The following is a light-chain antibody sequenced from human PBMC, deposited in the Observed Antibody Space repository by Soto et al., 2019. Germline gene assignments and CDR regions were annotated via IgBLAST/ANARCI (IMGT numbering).Light chain of an antibody. CDR3: SSYTTSSTYV. CDR2: DVS. V-gene: IGLV2-14*01. CDR1: SSDVGGYNY. J-gene: IGLJ1*01. Sequence: QSALTQPASVSGSPGQSITISCTGTSSDVGGYNYVSWYQQHPGKATKLMISDVSNRPSGVSNRFSGSKSGNTASLTISVLQTEDEADYYCSSYTTSSTYVFGTGTKVTVL.